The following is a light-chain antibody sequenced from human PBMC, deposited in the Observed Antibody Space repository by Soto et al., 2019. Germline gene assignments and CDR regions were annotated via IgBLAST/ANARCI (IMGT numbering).Light chain of an antibody. CDR1: NSDVGGYNY. CDR3: SSYTSISTLYV. Sequence: QSVLTQPASVSGSPGQSITISCTGTNSDVGGYNYVSWYQQHPGKASELMIYEVSHRPSGASNRFSGSKSDNTASLTISGLQAEDEADYYCSSYTSISTLYVFGTGTKVTVL. J-gene: IGLJ1*01. V-gene: IGLV2-14*01. CDR2: EVS.